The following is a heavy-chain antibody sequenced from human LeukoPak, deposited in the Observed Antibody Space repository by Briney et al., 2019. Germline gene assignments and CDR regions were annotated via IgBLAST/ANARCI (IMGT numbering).Heavy chain of an antibody. CDR2: ISDRGGST. CDR3: AKVGESNYDILTGYYTPYYFDY. D-gene: IGHD3-9*01. CDR1: GFTLSISA. J-gene: IGHJ4*02. V-gene: IGHV3-23*01. Sequence: GGSLRLSCAASGFTLSISAMSWVRQAAGKGREWVSGISDRGGSTFHADSVKGRFTISRDNSNIILYLQMNRLRADETAVYYCAKVGESNYDILTGYYTPYYFDYWGQGTLVTVSS.